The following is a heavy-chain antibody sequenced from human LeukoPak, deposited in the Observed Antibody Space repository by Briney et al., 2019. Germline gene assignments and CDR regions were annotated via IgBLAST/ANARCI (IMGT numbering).Heavy chain of an antibody. CDR2: IYYSGST. Sequence: SETLSLTCTVSGGSISSYYWSWIRQPPGKGLEWIGYIYYSGSTNYNPSLKSRVTISVDTSKNQFSLKLSSVTAADTAVYHCASHFSTTGTYFDYWGQGTLVTVSS. D-gene: IGHD1-1*01. V-gene: IGHV4-59*08. J-gene: IGHJ4*02. CDR3: ASHFSTTGTYFDY. CDR1: GGSISSYY.